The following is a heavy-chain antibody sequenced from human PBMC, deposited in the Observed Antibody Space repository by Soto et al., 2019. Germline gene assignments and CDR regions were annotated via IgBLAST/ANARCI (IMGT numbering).Heavy chain of an antibody. Sequence: PGGSLRLSCAASGFTFSNYWMHWVRQTPGMGLVWVSHIDVDGSDTTYADSVKGRFTISRDNAKNTLYLQMNSLRAEDTAVYYCARDSITGYSSSWPYFDYWGQGTLVTVSS. V-gene: IGHV3-74*01. CDR3: ARDSITGYSSSWPYFDY. CDR2: IDVDGSDT. J-gene: IGHJ4*02. CDR1: GFTFSNYW. D-gene: IGHD6-13*01.